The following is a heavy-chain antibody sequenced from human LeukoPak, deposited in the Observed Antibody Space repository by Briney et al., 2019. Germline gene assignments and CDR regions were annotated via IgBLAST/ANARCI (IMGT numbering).Heavy chain of an antibody. V-gene: IGHV3-23*01. J-gene: IGHJ4*02. CDR2: IYGSEGNT. CDR1: GFTFSTSA. D-gene: IGHD3-10*01. Sequence: PGGSLRLSCAASGFTFSTSAMSWVREAPGKGVEWVSDIYGSEGNTYYADSVKGRVTIHRENYKNTVYLQMNSLRAEDTAVYYCAEWFAQGGSGRYVDYWGQGTLVT. CDR3: AEWFAQGGSGRYVDY.